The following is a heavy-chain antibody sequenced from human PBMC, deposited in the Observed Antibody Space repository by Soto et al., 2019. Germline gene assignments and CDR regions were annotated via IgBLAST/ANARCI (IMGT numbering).Heavy chain of an antibody. D-gene: IGHD2-15*01. J-gene: IGHJ6*03. Sequence: ASVKVSCKASGYTFTSYAMHWVRQAPGQRLEWMGWINAGNGNTKYSQKFQGRVTITRDTSASTAYMELSSLRSEDTAVYYCARARGDCSGGSCYSVFYYYYMDFWGNGTTVTVSS. CDR1: GYTFTSYA. V-gene: IGHV1-3*01. CDR3: ARARGDCSGGSCYSVFYYYYMDF. CDR2: INAGNGNT.